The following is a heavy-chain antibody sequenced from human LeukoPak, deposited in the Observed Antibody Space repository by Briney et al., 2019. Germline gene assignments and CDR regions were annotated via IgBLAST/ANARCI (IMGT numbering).Heavy chain of an antibody. Sequence: RGSLRLSCAASGFTFSSYWMSWVRQAPGKGLEWVANIKQDGNEKYYVDSVKGRFTISRDNAKNSLYLQMNSLRAEDTAVYYCARVSPNTVTTLQYFDYWGQGTLVTVSS. D-gene: IGHD4-17*01. CDR1: GFTFSSYW. J-gene: IGHJ4*02. CDR3: ARVSPNTVTTLQYFDY. CDR2: IKQDGNEK. V-gene: IGHV3-7*01.